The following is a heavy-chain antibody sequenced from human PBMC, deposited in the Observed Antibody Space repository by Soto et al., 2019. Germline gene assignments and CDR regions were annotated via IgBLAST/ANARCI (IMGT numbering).Heavy chain of an antibody. CDR2: IIPIFGTA. CDR3: ASGRDGYNYVDY. CDR1: GGTFSSYA. Sequence: SVKGSCKASGGTFSSYAISWVRQAPGQGLEWMGGIIPIFGTANYAQKFRGRVTITADESTSTAYMELSSLRSEDTAVYYCASGRDGYNYVDYWGQGTLVTVSS. J-gene: IGHJ4*02. D-gene: IGHD5-12*01. V-gene: IGHV1-69*01.